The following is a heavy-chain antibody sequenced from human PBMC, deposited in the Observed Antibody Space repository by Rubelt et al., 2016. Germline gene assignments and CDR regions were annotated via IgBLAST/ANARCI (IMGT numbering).Heavy chain of an antibody. Sequence: QLQLQESGPGLVKPSETLSLTCTVSGASIISSRYYWGWIRQPPGKGLEWIGSIFHSGSTYYKPSLKSRITISVDTSKNQVSLKLSSVTAADTAVYFCAGFSPAVDYWGQGTLVTVSS. V-gene: IGHV4-39*07. CDR2: IFHSGST. J-gene: IGHJ4*02. D-gene: IGHD2-2*01. CDR1: GASIISSRYY. CDR3: AGFSPAVDY.